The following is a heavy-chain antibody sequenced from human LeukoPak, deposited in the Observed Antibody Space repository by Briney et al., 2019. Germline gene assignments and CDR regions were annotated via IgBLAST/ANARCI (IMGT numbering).Heavy chain of an antibody. CDR1: GYTFTGYY. CDR2: INPNSGGT. V-gene: IGHV1-2*06. J-gene: IGHJ3*02. Sequence: ASVKVSCKASGYTFTGYYMHWVRQAPGQGPEWMGRINPNSGGTNYAQKFQGRVTMTRDTSISTAYMELSRLRSDDTAVYYCARVFRVPYDAFDIWGQGTMVTVSS. CDR3: ARVFRVPYDAFDI. D-gene: IGHD3-10*01.